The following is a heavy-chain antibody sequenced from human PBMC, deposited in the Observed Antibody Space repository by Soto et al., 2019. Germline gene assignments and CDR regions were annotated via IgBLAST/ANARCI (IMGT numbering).Heavy chain of an antibody. CDR2: IKSDETTT. CDR1: GFTFTDYW. D-gene: IGHD4-17*01. V-gene: IGHV3-74*01. J-gene: IGHJ4*02. Sequence: EVQLVESGGGLVQPGGSLRLSCAASGFTFTDYWIHWVRQVPGKGLVWVSRIKSDETTTGYADSVKGRFTISRDNAKNTVYLQMSSLSAEATAVYYCARGLYLAYGQDFWGQGILVTVSS. CDR3: ARGLYLAYGQDF.